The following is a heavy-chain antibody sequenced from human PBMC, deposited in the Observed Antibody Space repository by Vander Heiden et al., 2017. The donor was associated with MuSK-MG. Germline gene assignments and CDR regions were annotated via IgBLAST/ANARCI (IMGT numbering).Heavy chain of an antibody. Sequence: QLQLQESGPGLVKPSETLSLTCTVPGGSISSSSYSWGCLRQPPGKGLEWIGSIYYSGSTYYNPSLKSRVTISVDTSKNQFSLKLSSVTAADTAVYYCARLRFAPLIAAAGTKSPPLGWFDPWGQGTLVTVSS. CDR3: ARLRFAPLIAAAGTKSPPLGWFDP. CDR2: IYYSGST. CDR1: GGSISSSSYS. D-gene: IGHD6-13*01. V-gene: IGHV4-39*01. J-gene: IGHJ5*02.